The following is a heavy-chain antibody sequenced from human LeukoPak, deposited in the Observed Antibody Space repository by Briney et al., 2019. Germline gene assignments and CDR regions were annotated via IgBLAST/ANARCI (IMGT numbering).Heavy chain of an antibody. CDR2: IYYSGST. V-gene: IGHV4-30-4*01. D-gene: IGHD1-1*01. J-gene: IGHJ3*02. CDR3: ARLTTVSWASDI. CDR1: GGSISSGDYY. Sequence: SQTLSLTCTVSGGSISSGDYYWSWIRQPPGKGLEWIGYIYYSGSTYYNPSLKSRVAISVDTSKNQFSLKLSTVTAADTAVYYCARLTTVSWASDIWGQGTMATVSS.